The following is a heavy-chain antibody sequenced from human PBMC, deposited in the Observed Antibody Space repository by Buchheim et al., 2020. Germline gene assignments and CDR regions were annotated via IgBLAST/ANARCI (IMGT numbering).Heavy chain of an antibody. CDR2: IYYSGST. J-gene: IGHJ4*02. CDR3: ARVYGDNKNPYYFDY. D-gene: IGHD4-23*01. CDR1: GGSISTYY. Sequence: QVQLQESGPGLVRPSETLSLTCTVSGGSISTYYWSWIRQPPGKGLEWIGCIYYSGSTNYNPSLKSRVPISVDTPKNQFSLKLSSVTAADTALYYCARVYGDNKNPYYFDYWGQGTL. V-gene: IGHV4-59*01.